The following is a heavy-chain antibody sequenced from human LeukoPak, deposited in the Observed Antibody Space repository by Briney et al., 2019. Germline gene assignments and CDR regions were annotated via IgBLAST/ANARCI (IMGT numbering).Heavy chain of an antibody. Sequence: PSETLSLTCTVSGGSISSYYWSWIRQPPGKGREWLGYIYYSGSTNYNPSLKSRVTTSVDTSKNQFSLKLSSVTAADTAVYYCARVDSFYCFDYWGQGTLVTVSS. V-gene: IGHV4-59*01. J-gene: IGHJ4*02. CDR1: GGSISSYY. CDR2: IYYSGST. CDR3: ARVDSFYCFDY. D-gene: IGHD3-9*01.